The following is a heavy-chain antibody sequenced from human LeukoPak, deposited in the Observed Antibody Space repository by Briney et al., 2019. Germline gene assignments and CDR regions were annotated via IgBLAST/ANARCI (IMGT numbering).Heavy chain of an antibody. CDR3: ARDGPSIAAAGTRAFDY. Sequence: GGSLRLSCAASGFTVSSNYMSWVRQAPGKGLEWVSVIYSGGSTYYADSVKGRFTISRHNSKNTLYLQMNSLRAEDTAVYYCARDGPSIAAAGTRAFDYWGQGTLVTVSS. CDR2: IYSGGST. D-gene: IGHD6-13*01. V-gene: IGHV3-53*04. CDR1: GFTVSSNY. J-gene: IGHJ4*02.